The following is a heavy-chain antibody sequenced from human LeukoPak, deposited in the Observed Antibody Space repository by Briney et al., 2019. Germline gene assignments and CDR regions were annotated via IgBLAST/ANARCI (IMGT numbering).Heavy chain of an antibody. J-gene: IGHJ4*02. V-gene: IGHV4-34*01. CDR1: GGSFSGYY. D-gene: IGHD2-15*01. CDR2: INHSGST. Sequence: PSETLSLTCAVYGGSFSGYYWSWIRQPPGKGLEGIGVINHSGSTNYNPSLKSRVTISVDTSKNQFSLKLSSVTAADTGVYYCARGLVAEYCSGGSCYSEGFDFDYWGQGTLVTVSS. CDR3: ARGLVAEYCSGGSCYSEGFDFDY.